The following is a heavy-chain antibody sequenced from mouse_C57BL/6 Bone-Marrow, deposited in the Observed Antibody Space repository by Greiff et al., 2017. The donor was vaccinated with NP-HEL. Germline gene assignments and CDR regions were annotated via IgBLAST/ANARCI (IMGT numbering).Heavy chain of an antibody. J-gene: IGHJ2*01. CDR3: ARECLYYFDY. V-gene: IGHV1-4*01. Sequence: QVQLQQSGAELASPGASVKMSCKASGYTFTSYTMHWVKQRPGQGLDWIGYINPSSGYTKYNQKFKDKATLTADKSSSTAYMQLSSLTSEDSAVYYCARECLYYFDYWGQGTTRTVSS. D-gene: IGHD6-1*01. CDR1: GYTFTSYT. CDR2: INPSSGYT.